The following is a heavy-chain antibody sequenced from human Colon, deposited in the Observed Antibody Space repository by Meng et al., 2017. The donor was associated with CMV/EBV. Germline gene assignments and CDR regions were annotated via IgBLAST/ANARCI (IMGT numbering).Heavy chain of an antibody. J-gene: IGHJ4*02. CDR2: IRASGKYT. CDR3: ARAPTRRYCFDT. V-gene: IGHV3-23*01. CDR1: GIRSTDET. Sequence: AGCGIRSTDETVVWVRLAVREGLEWVRVIRASGKYTDYAESMKGRCNIEREITKNKVYRQTNSLRAEDTAVDFWARAPTRRYCFDTWGQGSLVTVSS. D-gene: IGHD5-24*01.